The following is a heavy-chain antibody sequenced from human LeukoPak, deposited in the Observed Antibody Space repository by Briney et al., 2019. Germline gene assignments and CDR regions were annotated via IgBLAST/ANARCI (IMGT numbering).Heavy chain of an antibody. V-gene: IGHV3-30*03. CDR2: ISYDGSNK. Sequence: GGSLRLSCAASGFTFSSYGMHWVRQAPGKGLEWVAVISYDGSNKYYADSVKGRFTISRDNSKNTLYLQMNSLRTEDTAVYYCHGSENYYDGIPFYFDYWGQGTLVTVSS. J-gene: IGHJ4*02. D-gene: IGHD3-10*01. CDR3: HGSENYYDGIPFYFDY. CDR1: GFTFSSYG.